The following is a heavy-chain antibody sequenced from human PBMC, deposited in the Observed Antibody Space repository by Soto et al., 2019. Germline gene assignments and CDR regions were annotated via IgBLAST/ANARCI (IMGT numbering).Heavy chain of an antibody. CDR2: ISWDGGST. D-gene: IGHD4-17*01. CDR1: GFTFDDYT. V-gene: IGHV3-43*01. J-gene: IGHJ4*02. Sequence: GGSLRLSCAASGFTFDDYTMHWVRQAPGKGLEWVSLISWDGGSTYYADSVKGRFTISRDNSKNSLYLQMNSLRTEDTALYYCAKDKAPMTTAPTFDYWGQGTLVTVSS. CDR3: AKDKAPMTTAPTFDY.